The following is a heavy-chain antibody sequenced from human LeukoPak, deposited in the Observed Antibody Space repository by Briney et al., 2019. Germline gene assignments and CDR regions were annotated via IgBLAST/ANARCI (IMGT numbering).Heavy chain of an antibody. CDR2: IRYDGNND. V-gene: IGHV3-30*02. D-gene: IGHD2-15*01. Sequence: PGGSLRLSCAASGFTLSGYGMHWVRQAPGKGLEWVAFIRYDGNNDYYGPSVQGRFTISRDNSKNTLYLQMHSLRVEDTAVYYCARYCSGGSCLRDWGQGTLVTVSS. CDR1: GFTLSGYG. CDR3: ARYCSGGSCLRD. J-gene: IGHJ1*01.